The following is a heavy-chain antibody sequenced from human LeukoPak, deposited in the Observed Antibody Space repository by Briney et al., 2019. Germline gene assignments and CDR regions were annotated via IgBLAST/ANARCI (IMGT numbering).Heavy chain of an antibody. CDR1: GGTFSSYA. Sequence: WASVKVSCKASGGTFSSYAISWVRQAPGQGLEWMGGIIPIFGTANYAQKFQGRVTMTRDTSINTAYMELNSLISDDTAVYFCARGVLPPALDSWGQGTLAAVSS. V-gene: IGHV1-69*05. D-gene: IGHD2-2*01. CDR2: IIPIFGTA. CDR3: ARGVLPPALDS. J-gene: IGHJ4*02.